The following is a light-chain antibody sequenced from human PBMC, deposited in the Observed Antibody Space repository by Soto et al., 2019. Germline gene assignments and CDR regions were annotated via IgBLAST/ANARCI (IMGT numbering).Light chain of an antibody. CDR3: QQYGNSPLT. J-gene: IGKJ4*01. V-gene: IGKV3-20*01. CDR2: GAS. CDR1: QSVSSSY. Sequence: EIVLTQSPDTLSLSPGERATLSCRASQSVSSSYLAWYQFKPGQAPRLLIYGASSRATGIPDRFSGSGSGXXXXXTXXXXXPXXXXVYYCQQYGNSPLTFGGGTKVEI.